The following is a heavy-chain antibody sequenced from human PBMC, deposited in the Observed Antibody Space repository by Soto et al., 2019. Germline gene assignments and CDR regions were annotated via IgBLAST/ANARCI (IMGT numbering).Heavy chain of an antibody. CDR1: GFTFSSYA. CDR2: ISGSGGST. Sequence: EVQLLESGGGLVQPGGSLRLSCAASGFTFSSYAMSWVRQAPGKGLEWVSAISGSGGSTYYAHSVKGRFTISRDNSKNTLYLQMNSLRAEDTAVYYCAKDSRYSSGWDLIYFDYWGQGTLVTVSS. J-gene: IGHJ4*02. V-gene: IGHV3-23*01. CDR3: AKDSRYSSGWDLIYFDY. D-gene: IGHD6-19*01.